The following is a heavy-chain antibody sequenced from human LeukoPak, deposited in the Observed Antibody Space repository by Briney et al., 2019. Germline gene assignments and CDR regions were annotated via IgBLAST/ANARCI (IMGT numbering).Heavy chain of an antibody. D-gene: IGHD6-19*01. J-gene: IGHJ5*02. CDR2: ISSSSSYI. CDR1: GFTFSSYS. V-gene: IGHV3-21*01. CDR3: ARGGEQWLDHWFDP. Sequence: AGGSLRLSCAASGFTFSSYSMNWVRQAPGKGLEWVSSISSSSSYIYYADSVKGRFTISRDNAKNSLYLQMNSLRAEDTAVYYCARGGEQWLDHWFDPWGQGTLVTVSS.